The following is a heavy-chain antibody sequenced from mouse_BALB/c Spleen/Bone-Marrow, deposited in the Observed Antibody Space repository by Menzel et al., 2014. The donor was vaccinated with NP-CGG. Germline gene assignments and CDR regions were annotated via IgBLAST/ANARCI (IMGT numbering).Heavy chain of an antibody. J-gene: IGHJ2*01. CDR2: IYPGDGDT. CDR3: ARVGFSFDY. V-gene: IGHV1-80*01. D-gene: IGHD3-1*01. Sequence: QVHVKQSGAELVRPGSSVKISCKASGYAFSTYWMSWVKQRPGQGLEWIGQIYPGDGDTNYNGKSKGKATLTADRSSSTASTQLSSLTSEDSAVYFCARVGFSFDYWGQGTTLTVSS. CDR1: GYAFSTYW.